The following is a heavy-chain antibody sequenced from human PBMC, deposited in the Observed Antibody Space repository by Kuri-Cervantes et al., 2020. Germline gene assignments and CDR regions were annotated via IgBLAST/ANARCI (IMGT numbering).Heavy chain of an antibody. CDR2: ISSSSSCI. D-gene: IGHD7-27*01. J-gene: IGHJ5*02. CDR3: ARVQLGMSGWFDP. Sequence: GGSLRLSCAASGFTFSSYSMNWVRQAPGKGLEWVSSISSSSSCIYYADSVKGRFTISRDNAKNSLYLQMNSLRAEDTAVYYCARVQLGMSGWFDPWGQGTLVTVSS. V-gene: IGHV3-21*01. CDR1: GFTFSSYS.